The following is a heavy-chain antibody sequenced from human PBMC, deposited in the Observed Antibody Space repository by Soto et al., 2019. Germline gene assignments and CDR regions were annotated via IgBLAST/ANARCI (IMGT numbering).Heavy chain of an antibody. CDR2: IRSKAYGGTT. CDR1: GFTFGDYA. Sequence: GGSLRLSCTASGFTFGDYAMSWFRQAPGKGLEWVGFIRSKAYGGTTEYAASVKGRFTISRDDSKSIAYLQMNSLKTEDTAVYYCSLMTTVTPDAFDIWGQGTMVTVSS. J-gene: IGHJ3*02. CDR3: SLMTTVTPDAFDI. V-gene: IGHV3-49*03. D-gene: IGHD4-17*01.